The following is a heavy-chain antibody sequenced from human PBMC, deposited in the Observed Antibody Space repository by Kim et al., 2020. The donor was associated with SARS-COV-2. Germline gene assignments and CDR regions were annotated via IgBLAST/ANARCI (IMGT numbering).Heavy chain of an antibody. CDR3: AKAGDYDSRGFYACFRA. V-gene: IGHV3-74*03. CDR2: VRGDGGDI. D-gene: IGHD3-22*01. Sequence: GGSLRLSCAASGFNFSTSGMHWVRQAPGKGLVWVARVRGDGGDITYADSVKGRFTISRDNAKNTLYLQMNSLRTEDTAVYYCAKAGDYDSRGFYACFRAWGEGTRVTVSS. CDR1: GFNFSTSG. J-gene: IGHJ5*02.